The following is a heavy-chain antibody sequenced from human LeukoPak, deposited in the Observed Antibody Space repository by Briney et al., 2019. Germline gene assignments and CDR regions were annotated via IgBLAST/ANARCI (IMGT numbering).Heavy chain of an antibody. CDR2: ISGSGGST. CDR3: AKDLVVFGVVDPRFDY. V-gene: IGHV3-23*01. J-gene: IGHJ4*02. CDR1: GFIVSHNY. Sequence: GGSLRLSCAASGFIVSHNYMTWVRQAPGKGLEWVSAISGSGGSTYYADSVKGRFTISRDNSKNTLYLQMNSLRAEDTAVYYCAKDLVVFGVVDPRFDYWGQGTLVTVSS. D-gene: IGHD3-3*01.